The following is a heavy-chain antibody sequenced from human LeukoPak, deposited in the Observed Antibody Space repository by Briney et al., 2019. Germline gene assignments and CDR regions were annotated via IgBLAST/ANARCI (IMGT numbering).Heavy chain of an antibody. V-gene: IGHV3-48*03. Sequence: GESLRLSCAASEFTFRGYEMNWVRQPPGKGLGWVSYISDSGSTIYYADSVKGRFTISRDNAKNSLYLQMNSVRAEDTALYYCARQSKSGNRRRAFDIWGQGTMVTVSS. D-gene: IGHD5-12*01. CDR3: ARQSKSGNRRRAFDI. J-gene: IGHJ3*02. CDR1: EFTFRGYE. CDR2: ISDSGSTI.